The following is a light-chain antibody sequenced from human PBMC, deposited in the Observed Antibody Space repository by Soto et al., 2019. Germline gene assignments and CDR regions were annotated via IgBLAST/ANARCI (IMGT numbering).Light chain of an antibody. CDR1: QSVSSSY. J-gene: IGKJ5*01. V-gene: IGKV3-20*01. Sequence: EIVLTQSPGTLSLSPGERATLSCRASQSVSSSYLAWYQQKPGQAPRLLIYGASSRATGIPDRFSGSGSGTYFTLTISRLEPEDFAVYYCQQYCSSPQVTCGQGTRLEIK. CDR3: QQYCSSPQVT. CDR2: GAS.